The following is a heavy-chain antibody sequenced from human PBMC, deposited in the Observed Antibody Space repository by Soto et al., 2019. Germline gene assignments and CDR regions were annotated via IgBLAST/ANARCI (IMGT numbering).Heavy chain of an antibody. Sequence: LRLSCAASGFTFSSYVVSWVRQAPGKGLEWVSVITGSGDNTYYADSVKGRFTISRDNSKNTLYLQMNSLRAEDTAVYYCAKNYYDSSGPDYWGQGTLVTVSS. CDR1: GFTFSSYV. CDR2: ITGSGDNT. CDR3: AKNYYDSSGPDY. V-gene: IGHV3-23*01. D-gene: IGHD3-22*01. J-gene: IGHJ4*02.